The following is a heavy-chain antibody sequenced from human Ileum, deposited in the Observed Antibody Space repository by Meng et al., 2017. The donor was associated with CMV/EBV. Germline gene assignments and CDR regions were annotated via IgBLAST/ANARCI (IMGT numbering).Heavy chain of an antibody. CDR1: GDSVSNNSAA. CDR2: TYYRSKWYN. CDR3: ARENFRRAEWNYADY. J-gene: IGHJ4*02. D-gene: IGHD1-7*01. Sequence: LRLSCGISGDSVSNNSAAWNWIRQSPSRGLEWLGRTYYRSKWYNDYAISVKSRITISPDTSKNQFSLQLKSVTPEDTALYYCARENFRRAEWNYADYWGQGTLVTVSS. V-gene: IGHV6-1*01.